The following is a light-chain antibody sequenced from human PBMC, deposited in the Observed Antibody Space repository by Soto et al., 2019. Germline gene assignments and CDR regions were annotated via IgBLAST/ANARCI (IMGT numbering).Light chain of an antibody. CDR3: SSYTSSSTLLYV. J-gene: IGLJ1*01. Sequence: SALTQPASVSGSPGQSITISCTGTSSDVGGYNYVSWYQQHPGKAPKLMIYDVSNRPSVVSNRFSGSKSGNTASLTISGLQAEDEADYYCSSYTSSSTLLYVFGTGTKVTVL. CDR1: SSDVGGYNY. CDR2: DVS. V-gene: IGLV2-14*01.